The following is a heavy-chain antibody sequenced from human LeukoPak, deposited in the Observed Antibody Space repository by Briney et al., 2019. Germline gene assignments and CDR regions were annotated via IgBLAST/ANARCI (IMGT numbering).Heavy chain of an antibody. CDR3: ATPVYSYGQRAFDI. CDR2: FDPEDGET. CDR1: GYTLTELS. V-gene: IGHV1-24*01. J-gene: IGHJ3*02. D-gene: IGHD5-18*01. Sequence: GASVKVSCKVSGYTLTELSMHWVRQAPGTGLEWMGGFDPEDGETIYAQKFQGRVTMTEDTSTDTAYMELSSLRSEDTAVYYCATPVYSYGQRAFDIWGQGTMVTVSS.